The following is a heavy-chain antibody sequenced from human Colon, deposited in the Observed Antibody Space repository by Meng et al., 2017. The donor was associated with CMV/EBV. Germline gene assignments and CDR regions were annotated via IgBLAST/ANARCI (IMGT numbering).Heavy chain of an antibody. J-gene: IGHJ4*02. CDR1: GFSVSDKY. D-gene: IGHD3-9*01. CDR3: ARDLRLTGAFDY. Sequence: GESLKISCAASGFSVSDKYMSWVHQAPGKGLEWVSVVHTGGNSYYADSVKGRFTISRDTSKNMIYLQMDSLRAEDTAVYYCARDLRLTGAFDYWGQGTLVTVSS. V-gene: IGHV3-53*01. CDR2: VHTGGNS.